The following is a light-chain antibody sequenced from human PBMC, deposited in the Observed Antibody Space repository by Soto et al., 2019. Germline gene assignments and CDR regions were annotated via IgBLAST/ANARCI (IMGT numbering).Light chain of an antibody. CDR2: GAS. CDR1: QSVSSK. Sequence: ETVMTQSPATLSVSPGERATLSCRASQSVSSKLAWYQRKPGQPPRLLIYGASTRATGIAAKFSGSGSGTEFTLTISSLQSEDFAVYYCQQYNNWPLTFGGGTKVDI. J-gene: IGKJ4*01. CDR3: QQYNNWPLT. V-gene: IGKV3-15*01.